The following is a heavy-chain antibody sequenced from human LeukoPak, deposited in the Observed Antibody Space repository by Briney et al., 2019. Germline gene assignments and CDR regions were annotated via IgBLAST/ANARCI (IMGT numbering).Heavy chain of an antibody. V-gene: IGHV1-69*04. D-gene: IGHD3-16*02. Sequence: TVKVSCKASGGTFSSYAISWVRQAPGQGLEWMGRIIPILGIANYAQKFQGRVTITADKSTSTAYMELSSLRSEDTAVYYCAREFPTYRSFDYWGQGTLVTVSS. CDR1: GGTFSSYA. CDR2: IIPILGIA. J-gene: IGHJ4*02. CDR3: AREFPTYRSFDY.